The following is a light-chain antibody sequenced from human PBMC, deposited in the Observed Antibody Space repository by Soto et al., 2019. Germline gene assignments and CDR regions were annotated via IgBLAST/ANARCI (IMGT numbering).Light chain of an antibody. J-gene: IGLJ1*01. CDR1: ALPRQY. CDR3: QSADTSGNIEV. CDR2: QDT. Sequence: SYELTHPPSIWLSPGDTALITCSGDALPRQYVYWFKQKPGQAPVLVIYQDTRRPPTIPARFSGSASGTTVSLTISGVQADDEADYYCQSADTSGNIEVFGPGTKVTVL. V-gene: IGLV3-25*02.